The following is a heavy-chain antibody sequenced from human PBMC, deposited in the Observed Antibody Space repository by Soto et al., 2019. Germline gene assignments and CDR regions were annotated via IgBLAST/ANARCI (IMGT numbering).Heavy chain of an antibody. D-gene: IGHD2-15*01. Sequence: QVQLVESGGGVVQPGRSLRLSCAASGFTFSSYGMHWVRQAPGKGLEWVAVIWYDGSNKYYADSVKGRFTISRDNSKNTLYLQMNSLRAEDTDVYYCATSRYCSGGRCYPGYDYWGQGTLVTVSS. J-gene: IGHJ4*02. V-gene: IGHV3-33*01. CDR3: ATSRYCSGGRCYPGYDY. CDR2: IWYDGSNK. CDR1: GFTFSSYG.